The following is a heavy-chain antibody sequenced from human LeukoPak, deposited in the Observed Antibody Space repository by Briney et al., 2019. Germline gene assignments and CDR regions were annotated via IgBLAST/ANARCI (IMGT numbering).Heavy chain of an antibody. CDR1: GGTFSSYA. Sequence: ASVKVSCKASGGTFSSYAISWVRQAPGQGLEWMGGIIPIFGTANYAQKFQGRVTITADESTSTAYMELSSLRSEDTAVYYCARDNSSSSVYGYYGMDVWGQGTTVTVSS. CDR2: IIPIFGTA. CDR3: ARDNSSSSVYGYYGMDV. J-gene: IGHJ6*02. D-gene: IGHD6-6*01. V-gene: IGHV1-69*13.